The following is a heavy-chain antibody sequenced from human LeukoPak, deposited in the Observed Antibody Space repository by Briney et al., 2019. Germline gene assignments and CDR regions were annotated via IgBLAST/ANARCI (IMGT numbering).Heavy chain of an antibody. Sequence: SETLSLTCTVSGGSISSYYWSWIRQPPGKGLEWIGYIYYSGSTNYNTSLKSRVTISVDTSKTQFSLKLSSVTAADTAVYYCAREHCSSTSCYRGQFDYWGQGTLVTVSS. V-gene: IGHV4-59*01. J-gene: IGHJ4*02. CDR3: AREHCSSTSCYRGQFDY. D-gene: IGHD2-2*01. CDR1: GGSISSYY. CDR2: IYYSGST.